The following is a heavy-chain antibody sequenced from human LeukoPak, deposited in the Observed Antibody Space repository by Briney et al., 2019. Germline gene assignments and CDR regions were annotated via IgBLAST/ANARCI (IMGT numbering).Heavy chain of an antibody. CDR2: IYYSGNT. CDR1: GGSISSYY. J-gene: IGHJ4*02. V-gene: IGHV4-59*01. Sequence: SETLSPTCTVSGGSISSYYWSWIRQPPGKGLEWIGYIYYSGNTKYNPSLKSRVTISVDTSKNQFSLKLSSVTAADTAVYYCARSHMFSSGWWEYYFDYWGQGTLVTVSS. D-gene: IGHD6-19*01. CDR3: ARSHMFSSGWWEYYFDY.